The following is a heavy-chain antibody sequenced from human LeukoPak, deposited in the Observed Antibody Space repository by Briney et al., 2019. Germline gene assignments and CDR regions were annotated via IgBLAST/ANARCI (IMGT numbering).Heavy chain of an antibody. D-gene: IGHD6-13*01. Sequence: PGGSLRLSCAASGFTFSDYYMSWIRQAPGKGLEWVANIKQDGSEKNYVDSVKGRFTISRDNAKNSLSLQLNSLRAEDTAVYYCTREGITAAADYWGQGTLVTVSS. J-gene: IGHJ4*02. CDR1: GFTFSDYY. CDR2: IKQDGSEK. CDR3: TREGITAAADY. V-gene: IGHV3-7*01.